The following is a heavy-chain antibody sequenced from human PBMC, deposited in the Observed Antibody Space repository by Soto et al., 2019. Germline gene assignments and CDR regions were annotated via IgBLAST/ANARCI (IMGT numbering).Heavy chain of an antibody. J-gene: IGHJ6*02. CDR2: IWFDGSSK. D-gene: IGHD2-15*01. Sequence: GGSLRLSCTASGFTFSSYGMHWVRQAPGKGLEWVAVIWFDGSSKYYADSVKGRFSISRANSENTLYLQMNSLRVEDTAVYYCARDPQDSDYYGLGVWGQGTTVTVSS. CDR3: ARDPQDSDYYGLGV. V-gene: IGHV3-33*01. CDR1: GFTFSSYG.